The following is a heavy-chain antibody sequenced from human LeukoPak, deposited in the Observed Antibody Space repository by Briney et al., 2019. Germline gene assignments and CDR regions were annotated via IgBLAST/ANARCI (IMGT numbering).Heavy chain of an antibody. J-gene: IGHJ6*03. CDR2: ICYDGSNT. CDR3: VRWGPDKAMDV. V-gene: IGHV3-33*01. CDR1: GFTFSSDG. Sequence: GRSLRLSCAASGFTFSSDGMSWVRQAPGKGLECVAVICYDGSNTYYADSVKGRFTISRDNSKNTLYGEMHSLRAEDTAVYHCVRWGPDKAMDVRDKGTTVTVSS. D-gene: IGHD7-27*01.